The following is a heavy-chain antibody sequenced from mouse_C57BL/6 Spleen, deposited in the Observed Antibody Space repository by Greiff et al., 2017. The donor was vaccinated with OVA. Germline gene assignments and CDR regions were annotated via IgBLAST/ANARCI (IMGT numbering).Heavy chain of an antibody. D-gene: IGHD2-4*01. CDR1: GYTFTSYG. Sequence: VQLQQSGAELARPGASVKLSCKASGYTFTSYGISWVKQRTGQGLEWIGEIYPRSGNTHYNEKFKGKATLTADKSSSTAYMELRSLTSEDSAVYFCARNYDPFYYFDYWGQGTTLTVSS. CDR2: IYPRSGNT. CDR3: ARNYDPFYYFDY. V-gene: IGHV1-81*01. J-gene: IGHJ2*01.